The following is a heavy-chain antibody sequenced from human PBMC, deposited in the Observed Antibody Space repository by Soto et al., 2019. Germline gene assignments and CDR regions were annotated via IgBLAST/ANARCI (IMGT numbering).Heavy chain of an antibody. Sequence: GSLRLSCAASGFTFSSYSMNWVRQAPGKGLEWVSYISSSSSTIYYADSVKGRFTISRDNAKNSLYLQMNILRAEDTAVYYGARDNPYYYYYYGMDVWGQGTTVTVSS. CDR1: GFTFSSYS. CDR2: ISSSSSTI. J-gene: IGHJ6*02. V-gene: IGHV3-48*04. CDR3: ARDNPYYYYYYGMDV.